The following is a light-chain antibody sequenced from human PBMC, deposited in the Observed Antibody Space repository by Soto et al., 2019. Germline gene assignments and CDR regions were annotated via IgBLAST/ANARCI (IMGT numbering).Light chain of an antibody. CDR3: QRNYSTLMYT. CDR2: AAS. V-gene: IGKV1-39*01. J-gene: IGKJ2*01. CDR1: QSISSY. Sequence: DIQMTQSPASLSASVGDRVTLSCRASQSISSYLNWYQQKPGKAPKLLIYAASSLRSGVPSRFSGSGSGTDFTITILSLQPEDVSTYHRQRNYSTLMYTFGQGTKLEIK.